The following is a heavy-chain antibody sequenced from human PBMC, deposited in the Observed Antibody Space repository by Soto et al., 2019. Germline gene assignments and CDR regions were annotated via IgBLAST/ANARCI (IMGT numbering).Heavy chain of an antibody. CDR2: ISGSGGST. CDR1: GFTFSSYA. V-gene: IGHV3-23*01. J-gene: IGHJ5*02. Sequence: GGSLRLSCSASGFTFSSYAMHWVRQAPGKGLEWVSAISGSGGSTYYADSVKGRFTISRDNSKNTLYLQMNSLRAEDTAVYYCAKDRVSYGSGSYPPRWFDPWGQGTLVTV. CDR3: AKDRVSYGSGSYPPRWFDP. D-gene: IGHD3-10*01.